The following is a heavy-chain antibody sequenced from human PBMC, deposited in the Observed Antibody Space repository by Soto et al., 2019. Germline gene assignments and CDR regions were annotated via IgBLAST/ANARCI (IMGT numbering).Heavy chain of an antibody. CDR2: IIPIFGTA. Sequence: QVQLVQSGAEVKKPGSSVKVSCKASGDTFSNYALSWVRQAPGQGLEWMGGIIPIFGTANYAQKFQGRVTITADESTSTGYMELSSLRSEDTAVYYCARGYSSTWYADNWFDPWGQGTLVTVSS. D-gene: IGHD6-13*01. CDR3: ARGYSSTWYADNWFDP. CDR1: GDTFSNYA. V-gene: IGHV1-69*12. J-gene: IGHJ5*02.